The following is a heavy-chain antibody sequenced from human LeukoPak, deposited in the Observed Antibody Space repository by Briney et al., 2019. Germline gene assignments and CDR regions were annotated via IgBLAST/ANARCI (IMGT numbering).Heavy chain of an antibody. CDR1: GFTFSSYW. CDR2: ISGSGGST. V-gene: IGHV3-23*01. CDR3: AKARIDYYGSGDLDY. J-gene: IGHJ4*02. D-gene: IGHD3-10*01. Sequence: GGSLRLSCAASGFTFSSYWMSWVRQAPGKGLEWVSAISGSGGSTYYADSVRGRFTISRDNSKNTLYLQMNSLRAEDTAVYYCAKARIDYYGSGDLDYWGQGTLVTVSS.